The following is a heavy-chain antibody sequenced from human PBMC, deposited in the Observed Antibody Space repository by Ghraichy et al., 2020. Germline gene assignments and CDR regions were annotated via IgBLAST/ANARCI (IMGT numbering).Heavy chain of an antibody. CDR1: GFTFSSYA. CDR2: ISYDGSNK. D-gene: IGHD1-26*01. J-gene: IGHJ4*02. CDR3: ASPVSATGGY. Sequence: GESLNISCAASGFTFSSYAMHWVRQAPGKGLEWVAVISYDGSNKYYADSVKGRFTISRDNSKNTLYLQMNSLRAEDTAVYYCASPVSATGGYWGQGTLVTVSS. V-gene: IGHV3-30-3*01.